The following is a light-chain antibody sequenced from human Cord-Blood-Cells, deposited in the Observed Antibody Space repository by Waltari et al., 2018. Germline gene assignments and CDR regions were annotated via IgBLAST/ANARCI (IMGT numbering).Light chain of an antibody. Sequence: QSVLTQPPSASGTPGQRVTISCSGSSSNLGSNTVNWYQPLPGTAPKLLIYSNNQRPSGVPDRFSGSKSGTSASLAISGLQSEDEADYYCAAWDDSLNGRVFGGGTKLTVL. CDR2: SNN. J-gene: IGLJ3*02. V-gene: IGLV1-44*01. CDR1: SSNLGSNT. CDR3: AAWDDSLNGRV.